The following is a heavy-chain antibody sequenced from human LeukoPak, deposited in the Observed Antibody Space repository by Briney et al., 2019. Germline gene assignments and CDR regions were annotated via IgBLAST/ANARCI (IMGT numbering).Heavy chain of an antibody. CDR1: GFTFNTYS. V-gene: IGHV3-48*02. CDR2: ISTGSSTI. J-gene: IGHJ4*02. Sequence: GGCLRLSCAASGFTFNTYSMNWVRQAPGKGLEWVSYISTGSSTIYYADSVKGRFTISRDNAKNSLYLQMNSLRDEDTAMYYCAKGGGITDYARFDYWGQGTLVTVSS. D-gene: IGHD1-14*01. CDR3: AKGGGITDYARFDY.